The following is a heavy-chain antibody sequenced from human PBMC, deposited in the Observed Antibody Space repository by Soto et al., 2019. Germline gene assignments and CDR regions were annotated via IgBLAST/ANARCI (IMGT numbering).Heavy chain of an antibody. CDR3: AKGSSSSCYYGMDV. J-gene: IGHJ6*02. Sequence: GGSLRLSCAASGFTFSSYAMSWVRQAPGKGLEWVSAISGSGGSTYYADSVKGRFTISRDNSKNTLYLQTNSLRAEDTAVYYCAKGSSSSCYYGMDVWGQGTTVTVSS. CDR2: ISGSGGST. D-gene: IGHD6-6*01. CDR1: GFTFSSYA. V-gene: IGHV3-23*01.